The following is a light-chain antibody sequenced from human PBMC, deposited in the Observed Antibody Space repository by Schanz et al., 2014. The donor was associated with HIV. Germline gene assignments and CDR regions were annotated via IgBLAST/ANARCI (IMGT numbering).Light chain of an antibody. V-gene: IGLV2-23*02. CDR2: EVS. CDR3: GSSPGSDNMV. Sequence: QSALTQPASEGGSPGQSITRGGKGDDGEGGGKESAPWYQQHPGKAPKFMIYEVSKRPSGVSNRFSGSKSGNTASLTISGLQAEDEADYYCGSSPGSDNMVFGGGTKLTVL. J-gene: IGLJ2*01. CDR1: DGEGGGKES.